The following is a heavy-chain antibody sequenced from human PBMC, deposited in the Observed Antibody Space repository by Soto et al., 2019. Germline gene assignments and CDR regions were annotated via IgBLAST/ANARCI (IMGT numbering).Heavy chain of an antibody. J-gene: IGHJ4*02. D-gene: IGHD2-21*01. CDR2: ITGGGRT. Sequence: EVQLVESGGGLVQPGRSLRLSCAASGFTFDDYAMHWVRQAPGKGLEWVSGITGGGRTEYAASVKGRFTISRDSSKNTVYLQMNSLRAEDTAMYYCAKDAVYNDGLWLVSDWGQGTLVTVS. CDR3: AKDAVYNDGLWLVSD. V-gene: IGHV3-9*01. CDR1: GFTFDDYA.